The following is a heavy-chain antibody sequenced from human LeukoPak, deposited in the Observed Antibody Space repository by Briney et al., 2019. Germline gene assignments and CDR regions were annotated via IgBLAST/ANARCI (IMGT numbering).Heavy chain of an antibody. CDR3: ARGVDSSGYYVSAGLDY. CDR2: ISSSSSYI. Sequence: GGSLRLSCAASGFTFSSYSMNWVRQAPGKGLEWVSSISSSSSYIYYADSVKGRFTISRDNAKNSLYLQMNSLRAEDTAVYYCARGVDSSGYYVSAGLDYWGQGTLVTVSS. V-gene: IGHV3-21*01. D-gene: IGHD3-22*01. J-gene: IGHJ4*02. CDR1: GFTFSSYS.